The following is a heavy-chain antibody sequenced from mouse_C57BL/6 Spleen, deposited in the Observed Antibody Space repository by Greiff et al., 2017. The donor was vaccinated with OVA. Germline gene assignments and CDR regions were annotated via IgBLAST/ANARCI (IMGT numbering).Heavy chain of an antibody. CDR2: IYPGSGST. CDR3: ARRTGTGYYAMDY. D-gene: IGHD4-1*01. J-gene: IGHJ4*01. CDR1: GYTFTSYW. V-gene: IGHV1-55*01. Sequence: VQLQQSGAELVKPGASVKMSCKASGYTFTSYWITWVKQRPGQGLEWIGDIYPGSGSTNYNEKFKSKATLTVDTSSSTAYMQLSSLTSEDSAVYYCARRTGTGYYAMDYWGQGTSVTVSS.